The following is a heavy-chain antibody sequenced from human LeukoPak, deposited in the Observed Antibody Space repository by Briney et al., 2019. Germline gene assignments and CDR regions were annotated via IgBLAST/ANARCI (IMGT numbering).Heavy chain of an antibody. Sequence: GGSLRLSCAASGFTFNDYGMSWVRQAPGKGLEWVSGINWNGGSTGYADSVKGRFTISRDNAKNSLYLQMNSLRAEDTALYYCARDEKRTVTTDWGQGTLVTVSS. CDR1: GFTFNDYG. CDR2: INWNGGST. CDR3: ARDEKRTVTTD. J-gene: IGHJ4*02. V-gene: IGHV3-20*04. D-gene: IGHD4-17*01.